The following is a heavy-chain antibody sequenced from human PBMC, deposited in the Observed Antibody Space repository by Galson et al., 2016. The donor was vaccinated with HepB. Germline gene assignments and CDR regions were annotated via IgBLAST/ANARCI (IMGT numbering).Heavy chain of an antibody. Sequence: SLRLSCAASGFTFSSSGMHWVRQAPGKGLEWVAVIWDNGNNKYYADSVKGRFTISRDNSKTMLYLQVNSLRADDTAVYFCARDRADGFGFDYWRQGTLVTVSS. J-gene: IGHJ4*02. V-gene: IGHV3-33*01. CDR3: ARDRADGFGFDY. CDR1: GFTFSSSG. CDR2: IWDNGNNK. D-gene: IGHD3-16*01.